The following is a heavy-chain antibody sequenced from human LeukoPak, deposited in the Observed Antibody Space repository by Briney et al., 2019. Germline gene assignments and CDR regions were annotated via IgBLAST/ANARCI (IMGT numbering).Heavy chain of an antibody. D-gene: IGHD2/OR15-2a*01. V-gene: IGHV3-64*01. Sequence: GGSLRLSCAASGFTFSSYAMHWVRQAPGKGLEYVSAISSNGGSTYYANSVKGRFTISRDNAKNSLYLQMNSLRAEDTAVYYCARDFYGPYYYYGMDVWGQGTTVTVSS. J-gene: IGHJ6*02. CDR1: GFTFSSYA. CDR2: ISSNGGST. CDR3: ARDFYGPYYYYGMDV.